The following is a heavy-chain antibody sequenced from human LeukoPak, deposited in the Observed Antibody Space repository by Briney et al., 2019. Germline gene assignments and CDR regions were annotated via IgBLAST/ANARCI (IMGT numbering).Heavy chain of an antibody. CDR3: ARRYGAGSYHYYYYGMDV. CDR2: INHSGST. D-gene: IGHD3-10*01. Sequence: PSETLSLTCAVYGGSFSGYYWSWIRQPPGKGLEWIGEINHSGSTNYNPSLKSRVTISVDTSKNQFSLKLSSVTAADTAVYYCARRYGAGSYHYYYYGMDVWGQGTTVTVSS. CDR1: GGSFSGYY. J-gene: IGHJ6*02. V-gene: IGHV4-34*01.